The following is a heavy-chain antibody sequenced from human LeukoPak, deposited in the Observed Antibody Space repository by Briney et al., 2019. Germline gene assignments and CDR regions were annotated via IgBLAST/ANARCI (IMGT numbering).Heavy chain of an antibody. Sequence: PGGSLRLSCAASGFTFSSYSMNWVRQAPGKGLEWVSSISSSSSYIYYADSVKGRFTISRDNAKNSLYLQMNSLRAEDTAVYYCARETSSSWYPVGAFDIWGQGTMVTVSS. J-gene: IGHJ3*02. CDR2: ISSSSSYI. CDR3: ARETSSSWYPVGAFDI. D-gene: IGHD6-13*01. V-gene: IGHV3-21*01. CDR1: GFTFSSYS.